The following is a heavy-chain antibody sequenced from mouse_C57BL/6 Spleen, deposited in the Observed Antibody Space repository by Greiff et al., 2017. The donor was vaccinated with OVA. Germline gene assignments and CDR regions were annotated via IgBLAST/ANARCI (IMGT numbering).Heavy chain of an antibody. V-gene: IGHV1-80*01. Sequence: VQLQQSGAELVKPGASVKISCKASGYAFSSYWMNWVKRRPGKGLEWIGQIYPGDGDTNYNGKFKGKATLTADKSSSTAYMQLSSLTSEDSAVYFCARGYYDYDEGNWFAYWGQGTLVTVSA. D-gene: IGHD2-4*01. CDR3: ARGYYDYDEGNWFAY. CDR2: IYPGDGDT. CDR1: GYAFSSYW. J-gene: IGHJ3*01.